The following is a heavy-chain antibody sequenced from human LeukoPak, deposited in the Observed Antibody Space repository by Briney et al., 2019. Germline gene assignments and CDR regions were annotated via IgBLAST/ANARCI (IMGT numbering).Heavy chain of an antibody. D-gene: IGHD2-2*01. CDR1: GFTFSDYH. CDR3: ARDWGSSTSFGALDI. V-gene: IGHV3-11*01. Sequence: GGSLRLSCAASGFTFSDYHMSWIRQSPGKGLGWISYITGSGGSTYYADSVKGRFTISRDNAKNSLYLQMNSLRAEDTAVYYCARDWGSSTSFGALDIWGQGTMVTVSS. CDR2: ITGSGGST. J-gene: IGHJ3*02.